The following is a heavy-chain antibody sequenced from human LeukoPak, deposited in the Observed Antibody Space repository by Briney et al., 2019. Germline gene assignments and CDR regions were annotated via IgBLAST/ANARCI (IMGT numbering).Heavy chain of an antibody. J-gene: IGHJ4*02. CDR3: ARDLGATIFDFDY. D-gene: IGHD1-26*01. Sequence: GGSLRLSCAASGFTFSDYYMNWIRQAPGKGLEWVSYISSSGNTIYYADYADSVKGRFTISRDNAKNSLYLQMNSLRVEDTAVYYCARDLGATIFDFDYWGQGTLVTVSS. CDR2: ISSSGNTI. CDR1: GFTFSDYY. V-gene: IGHV3-11*04.